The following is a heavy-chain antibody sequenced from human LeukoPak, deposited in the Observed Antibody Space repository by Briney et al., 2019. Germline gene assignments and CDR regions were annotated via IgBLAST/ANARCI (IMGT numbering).Heavy chain of an antibody. Sequence: GGSLRLSCAASGFTFSSYSMNWVRQAPGKGLEWVSSISSSSSYIYYADSVKGRFTISRDNSKNTLYLQMNSLRAEDTAVYYCARDGVVTMVRGALYYYYYMDVWGKGTTVTVSS. V-gene: IGHV3-21*01. CDR3: ARDGVVTMVRGALYYYYYMDV. CDR1: GFTFSSYS. D-gene: IGHD3-10*01. J-gene: IGHJ6*03. CDR2: ISSSSSYI.